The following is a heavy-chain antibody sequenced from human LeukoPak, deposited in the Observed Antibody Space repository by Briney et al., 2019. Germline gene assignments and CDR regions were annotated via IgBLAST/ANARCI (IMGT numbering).Heavy chain of an antibody. CDR3: ARDGTSTDDY. V-gene: IGHV1-18*01. Sequence: SVKVSCKTSGYTFSNFGINWVRQAPGQGLEWMGWISGNNDNPNYGQKFQGRFTVTTDSSTSTAYMELRNLRFDDTAVYYCARDGTSTDDYWGQGTLVTVSS. CDR2: ISGNNDNP. D-gene: IGHD2-2*01. J-gene: IGHJ4*02. CDR1: GYTFSNFG.